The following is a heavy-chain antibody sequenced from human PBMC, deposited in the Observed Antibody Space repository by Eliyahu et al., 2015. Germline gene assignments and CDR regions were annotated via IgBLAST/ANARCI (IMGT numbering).Heavy chain of an antibody. CDR3: ARAWDCNSSSCSRSYYAMDV. CDR2: IYYSGST. CDR1: GGSISXGDYX. D-gene: IGHD2/OR15-2a*01. Sequence: QVQLQESGPGLVKPSQTLSLTCXVSGGSISXGDYXXSWIRQPPGKGLEWIGYIYYSGSTYYNPSLKSRVTISVDTSKNQFSLKLSSVTAADTAVYYCARAWDCNSSSCSRSYYAMDVWGQGTTVTVSS. V-gene: IGHV4-30-4*01. J-gene: IGHJ6*02.